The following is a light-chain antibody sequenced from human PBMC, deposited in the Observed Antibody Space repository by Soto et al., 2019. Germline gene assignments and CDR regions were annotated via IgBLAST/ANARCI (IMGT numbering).Light chain of an antibody. J-gene: IGLJ2*01. V-gene: IGLV2-11*01. Sequence: QSALTQPRSVSGSPGQSVTISCTGTSSDIGGYNFVSWYQQHPGKAPKVMIYDVGKRPSGVPDRFSGSKSGNTASLTISGLQADDEGDYYCCSYAGSYTVVFGGGNKVTVL. CDR3: CSYAGSYTVV. CDR1: SSDIGGYNF. CDR2: DVG.